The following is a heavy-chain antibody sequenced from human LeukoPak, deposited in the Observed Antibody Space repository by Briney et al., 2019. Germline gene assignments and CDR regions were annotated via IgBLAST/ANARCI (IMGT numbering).Heavy chain of an antibody. D-gene: IGHD3-10*01. CDR2: IYYSGST. Sequence: SETLSLTCAVYGGSFSGYYWSWIRQPPGKGLEWIGYIYYSGSTNYNPSLKSRVTISVDTSKNQFSLRLSSVTAADTAVYYCARRRGSGSYYKIWGQGTLVTVPS. CDR1: GGSFSGYY. V-gene: IGHV4-34*01. CDR3: ARRRGSGSYYKI. J-gene: IGHJ4*02.